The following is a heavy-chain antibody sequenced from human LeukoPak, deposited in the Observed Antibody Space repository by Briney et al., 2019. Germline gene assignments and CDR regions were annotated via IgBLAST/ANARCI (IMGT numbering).Heavy chain of an antibody. CDR2: IIPILGIA. D-gene: IGHD5-24*01. CDR3: ARDVEMATIKVGLYYFDY. Sequence: SVKVSCKAPGGTFSSYAISWVRQAPGQGLEWMGRIIPILGIANYAQKFQGRVTITADKSTSTAYMELSSLRSEDTAVYYCARDVEMATIKVGLYYFDYWGQGTLVTVSS. V-gene: IGHV1-69*04. CDR1: GGTFSSYA. J-gene: IGHJ4*02.